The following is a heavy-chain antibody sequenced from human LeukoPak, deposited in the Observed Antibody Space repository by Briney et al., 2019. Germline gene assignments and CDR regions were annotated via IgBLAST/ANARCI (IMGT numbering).Heavy chain of an antibody. CDR2: IHTSGST. J-gene: IGHJ4*02. D-gene: IGHD3-22*01. CDR1: SGSISSYY. CDR3: ARDRYYYDSSGYRFDY. V-gene: IGHV4-4*07. Sequence: PSETLSLTCTFSSGSISSYYWSWIRQPAGKGLEWIGRIHTSGSTNYNPSLKSRVTMSVDTSKNQFSLKLSPVTAADTAVYYCARDRYYYDSSGYRFDYWGQGTLVTVSS.